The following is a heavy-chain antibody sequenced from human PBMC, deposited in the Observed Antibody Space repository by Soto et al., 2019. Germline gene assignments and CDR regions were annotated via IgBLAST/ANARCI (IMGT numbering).Heavy chain of an antibody. V-gene: IGHV1-69*02. Sequence: QVQLVQSGAEVKKPGSSVKVSCKASGGTFSSYTISWMRQAPGQGLEWMGRIIPILGIANYAQKFQGRVTITADKSTSTAYMELSSLRSEDTAVYYCAVSYCSSSAVSTLFDYWGQGTLVTVSS. CDR3: AVSYCSSSAVSTLFDY. D-gene: IGHD6-6*01. CDR2: IIPILGIA. CDR1: GGTFSSYT. J-gene: IGHJ4*02.